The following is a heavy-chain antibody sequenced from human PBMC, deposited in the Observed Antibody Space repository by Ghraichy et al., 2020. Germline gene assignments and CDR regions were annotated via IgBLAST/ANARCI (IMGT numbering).Heavy chain of an antibody. CDR2: IFYTGST. V-gene: IGHV4-59*01. D-gene: IGHD5/OR15-5a*01. J-gene: IGHJ3*02. CDR3: AGSVASLDAFDI. Sequence: SETLSLACDVSGGSISRYYWSWIRQAPGKGLEWIGYIFYTGSTNYNPSLNSRVTMSVHTSKTQFSLKLNSVTAAATAVYYCAGSVASLDAFDIWGQGTVVPVSS. CDR1: GGSISRYY.